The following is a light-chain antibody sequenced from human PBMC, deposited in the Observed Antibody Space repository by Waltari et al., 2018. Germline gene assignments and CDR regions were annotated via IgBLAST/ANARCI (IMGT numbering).Light chain of an antibody. J-gene: IGKJ4*01. V-gene: IGKV1-12*01. CDR2: TAS. CDR1: QDISSW. CDR3: QQVDSFPLT. Sequence: DIQMTQSPASVSASVGDRVTITCRASQDISSWLAWYQQKPGKAPRLLIYTASSLQSGAPSRFSGSGSGTAFTLTITSLQPEDFATYYRQQVDSFPLTFGGGTKVDIK.